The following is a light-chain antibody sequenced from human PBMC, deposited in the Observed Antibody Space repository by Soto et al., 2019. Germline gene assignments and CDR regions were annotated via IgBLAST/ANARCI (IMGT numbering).Light chain of an antibody. V-gene: IGLV2-8*01. CDR3: QSFDKYLSAVV. CDR1: SGDIGGYDY. Sequence: QSALTQPPSASGSPGQSVTISCTGTSGDIGGYDYVSWYQQHPGKAPKLMIYEVTKRPLGVPDRFSGSKSGNTASLTVSGLQAEDEADYYCQSFDKYLSAVVFGGGTKVTVL. CDR2: EVT. J-gene: IGLJ2*01.